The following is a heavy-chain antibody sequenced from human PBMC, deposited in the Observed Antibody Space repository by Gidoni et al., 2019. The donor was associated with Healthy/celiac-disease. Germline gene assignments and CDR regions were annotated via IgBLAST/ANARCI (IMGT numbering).Heavy chain of an antibody. CDR2: IYYSGST. V-gene: IGHV4-59*08. CDR1: GCSISSYH. Sequence: QVQLQESGPGLVKPSETLSLTCTVSGCSISSYHWSWIRQPPGKGLEWIGYIYYSGSTNYNPSLKSRVTISVDTSKNQFSLKLSSVTAADTAVYYCARHVPYSSGWYGGAFDIWGQGTMVTVSS. D-gene: IGHD6-19*01. J-gene: IGHJ3*02. CDR3: ARHVPYSSGWYGGAFDI.